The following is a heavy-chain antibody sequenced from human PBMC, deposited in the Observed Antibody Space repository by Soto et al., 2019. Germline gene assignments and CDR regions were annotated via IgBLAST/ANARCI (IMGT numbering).Heavy chain of an antibody. CDR2: IWYDGSNK. CDR3: ARDPTSHYDFWSDQGDN. D-gene: IGHD3-3*01. V-gene: IGHV3-33*01. Sequence: QVQLVESGGGVVQPGRSLRLSCAASGFTFSSYGLHWVRQDPGKGLEWVAVIWYDGSNKYYADSVKRRFTISRDNSKNTLYLQITSMRAEDTPVYDCARDPTSHYDFWSDQGDNWGQGTLVIVSS. CDR1: GFTFSSYG. J-gene: IGHJ4*02.